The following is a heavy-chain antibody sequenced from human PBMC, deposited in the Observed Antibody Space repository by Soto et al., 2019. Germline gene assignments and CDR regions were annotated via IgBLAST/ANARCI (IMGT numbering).Heavy chain of an antibody. D-gene: IGHD3-22*01. Sequence: GGSLRLSCAASGFTFSSYSMNWVRQAPGKGLGWVSYISSSSSTIYYADSVKGRFTISRDNAKNSLYLQMNSLRDEDTAVYYCARDRGHSSGYYSGGRFDPWGQGTLVTVSS. CDR3: ARDRGHSSGYYSGGRFDP. CDR1: GFTFSSYS. J-gene: IGHJ5*02. CDR2: ISSSSSTI. V-gene: IGHV3-48*02.